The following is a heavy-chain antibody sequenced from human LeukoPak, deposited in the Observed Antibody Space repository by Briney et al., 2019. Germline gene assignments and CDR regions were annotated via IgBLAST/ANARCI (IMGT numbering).Heavy chain of an antibody. CDR1: GFTFSSYA. Sequence: GGSLRLSCAASGFTFSSYAMSWVRQAPGKGLEWVSGISGSGGSTYYADSVKGRFTISRDNSKNTLYLQMNSLRAEDTAVYYCAKGRIYYDILTGFLNPDAFDIWGQGTMVTVSS. D-gene: IGHD3-9*01. J-gene: IGHJ3*02. CDR3: AKGRIYYDILTGFLNPDAFDI. V-gene: IGHV3-23*01. CDR2: ISGSGGST.